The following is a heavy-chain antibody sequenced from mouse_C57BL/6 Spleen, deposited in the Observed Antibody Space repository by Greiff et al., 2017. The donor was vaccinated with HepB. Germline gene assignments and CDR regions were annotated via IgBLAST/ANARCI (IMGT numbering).Heavy chain of an antibody. CDR1: GFTFSDYG. Sequence: EVNVVESGGGLVKPGGSLKLSCAASGFTFSDYGMHWVRQAPEKGLEWVAYISSGSSTIYYADTVKGRFTISRDNAKNTLFLQMTSLRSEDTAMYYCARGTTTVVGAGAMDYWGQGTSVTVSS. D-gene: IGHD1-1*01. V-gene: IGHV5-17*01. CDR2: ISSGSSTI. CDR3: ARGTTTVVGAGAMDY. J-gene: IGHJ4*01.